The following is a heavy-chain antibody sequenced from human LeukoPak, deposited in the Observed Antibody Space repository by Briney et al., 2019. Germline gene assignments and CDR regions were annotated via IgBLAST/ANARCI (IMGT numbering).Heavy chain of an antibody. CDR3: ARAVGPFDI. Sequence: GGSLRLSCAASGFTFSTYGMHWVRQAPGKGLEGVAVIWYDGSNKYYADAVKGRFTISRDNSKNTLSLQMNSLRAEDTAVYYCARAVGPFDIWGHGTMVTVSS. CDR1: GFTFSTYG. CDR2: IWYDGSNK. V-gene: IGHV3-33*01. J-gene: IGHJ3*02.